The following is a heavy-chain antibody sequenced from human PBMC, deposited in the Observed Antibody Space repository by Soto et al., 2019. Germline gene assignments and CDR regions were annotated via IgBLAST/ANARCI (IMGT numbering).Heavy chain of an antibody. CDR2: INPNSGGT. J-gene: IGHJ4*02. V-gene: IGHV1-2*04. Sequence: ASVKVSCKASGYTFTGYYMHWVRQAPGQGLEWMGWINPNSGGTNYAQKFQGWVTMTRDTSISTAYMELRSLRSDDTAVYYCARDDVITPGDYWGQGTLVTVSS. CDR1: GYTFTGYY. D-gene: IGHD1-20*01. CDR3: ARDDVITPGDY.